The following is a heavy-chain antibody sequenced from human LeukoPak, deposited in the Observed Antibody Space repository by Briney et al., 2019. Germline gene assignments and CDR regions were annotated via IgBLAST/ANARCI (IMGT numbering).Heavy chain of an antibody. V-gene: IGHV3-66*02. D-gene: IGHD3-22*01. CDR3: TRGNHNYDSSGRD. J-gene: IGHJ4*02. Sequence: GRSLRLSCAASGFTVSSNYMSWVRQAPGKGLEGVSVIYTDGSTYYADSVKGRFTISRDNSKNTLYLQMNSLRAEDTAVYYCTRGNHNYDSSGRDWGQGTLVTVSS. CDR2: IYTDGST. CDR1: GFTVSSNY.